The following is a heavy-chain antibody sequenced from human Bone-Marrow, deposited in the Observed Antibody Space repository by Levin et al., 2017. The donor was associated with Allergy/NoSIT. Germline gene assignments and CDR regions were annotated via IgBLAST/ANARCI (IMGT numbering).Heavy chain of an antibody. V-gene: IGHV4-34*01. CDR2: INHSGST. Sequence: SETLSLTCAVYGGSFSGYYWSWIRQPPGKGLEWIGEINHSGSTNYNPSLKSRVTISVDTSKNQFSLKLSSVTAADTAVYYCARVGKSPYYYDSSGSIDAFDIWGQGTMVTVSS. J-gene: IGHJ3*02. D-gene: IGHD3-22*01. CDR3: ARVGKSPYYYDSSGSIDAFDI. CDR1: GGSFSGYY.